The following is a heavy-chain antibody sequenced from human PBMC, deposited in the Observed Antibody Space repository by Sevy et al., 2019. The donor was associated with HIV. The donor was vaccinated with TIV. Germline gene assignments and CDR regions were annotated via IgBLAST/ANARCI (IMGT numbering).Heavy chain of an antibody. CDR3: ARDRGEILSSAFDY. D-gene: IGHD3-16*01. Sequence: GGSLRLSCAASGFTFSDYRMHWVRQAPGKGLEWVAVISYDGRNNKYNADSVKGRFTISRDNSKNTVYLQMNSLRAEDMAIYYCARDRGEILSSAFDYWGQGTLVTVSS. CDR2: ISYDGRNNK. CDR1: GFTFSDYR. J-gene: IGHJ4*02. V-gene: IGHV3-30*04.